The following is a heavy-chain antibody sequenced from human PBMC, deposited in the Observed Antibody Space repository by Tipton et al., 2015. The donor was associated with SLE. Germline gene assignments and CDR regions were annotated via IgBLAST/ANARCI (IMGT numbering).Heavy chain of an antibody. CDR3: ARAHGVLNALDS. J-gene: IGHJ3*02. Sequence: QVQLVQSGPEVKKPGSSVKVSCKASGGTFSSYAISWVRPAPGPGLEWMGGIIPIFGTANYAQKFQGRVTITTDESTSTAYMELSSLRSEDTAVYYWARAHGVLNALDSWGQGTRVTVSS. D-gene: IGHD3-10*01. CDR1: GGTFSSYA. V-gene: IGHV1-69*01. CDR2: IIPIFGTA.